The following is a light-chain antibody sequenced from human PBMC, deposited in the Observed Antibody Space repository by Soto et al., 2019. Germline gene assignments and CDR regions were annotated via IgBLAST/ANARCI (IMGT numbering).Light chain of an antibody. V-gene: IGKV3-15*01. CDR1: QGVGST. J-gene: IGKJ4*01. CDR2: DAS. CDR3: QHHFTCPLT. Sequence: TQSPATVSVSPGERATLSCRASQGVGSTLAWYQQEPGRAPRLLIYDASTRATGVPARFSGTGSGTEFTLTISSLQPDEFAVYYFQHHFTCPLTFGGGTKVHIK.